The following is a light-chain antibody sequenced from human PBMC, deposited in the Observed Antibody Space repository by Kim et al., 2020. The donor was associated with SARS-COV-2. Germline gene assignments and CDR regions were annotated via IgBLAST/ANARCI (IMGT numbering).Light chain of an antibody. V-gene: IGLV3-21*04. CDR2: YDN. CDR1: SLVAKT. Sequence: SYELTQPPSVSVAPGKTATISCGGNSLVAKTVHWYQHKPGQAPVLVIQYDNERPSGIPERISASTSGNTATLTVSRVEAGDEADYYCQVWDSDSALVVFGGGTQLTVL. CDR3: QVWDSDSALVV. J-gene: IGLJ3*02.